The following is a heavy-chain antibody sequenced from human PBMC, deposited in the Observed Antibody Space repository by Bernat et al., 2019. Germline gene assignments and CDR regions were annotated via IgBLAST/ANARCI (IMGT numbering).Heavy chain of an antibody. CDR3: AGEWKYCSSTSCPNSPSYYFDY. V-gene: IGHV3-33*01. CDR1: GFTFSSYG. CDR2: IWYDGSNK. J-gene: IGHJ4*02. Sequence: QVQLVESGGGVVQPGRSLRLSCAASGFTFSSYGMHWVRQAPGKGLEWVAVIWYDGSNKYYADSVKGRFTISRDNSKNTLYLQMNSLRAEDTAVYYWAGEWKYCSSTSCPNSPSYYFDYWGQGTLVTVSS. D-gene: IGHD2-2*01.